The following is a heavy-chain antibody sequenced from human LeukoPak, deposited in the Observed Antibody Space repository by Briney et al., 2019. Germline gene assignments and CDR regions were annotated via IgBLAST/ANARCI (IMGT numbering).Heavy chain of an antibody. CDR1: GFTFSNYA. J-gene: IGHJ4*02. CDR2: ISGSGTTT. D-gene: IGHD3-10*01. CDR3: AKDEAPRVWFGEPPFDY. V-gene: IGHV3-23*01. Sequence: GGSLRLSCAVSGFTFSNYAMSWVHQAPGKGLDWVSAISGSGTTTHYADSVKGRFTISRDNSKNTLYLQMNSLRPEDTAVYYCAKDEAPRVWFGEPPFDYWGQGTLVTVSS.